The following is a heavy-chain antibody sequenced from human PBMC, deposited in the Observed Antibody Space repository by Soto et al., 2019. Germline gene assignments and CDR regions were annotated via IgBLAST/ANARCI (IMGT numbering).Heavy chain of an antibody. CDR1: GFTFSSYA. Sequence: PGGSLRLSCSASGFTFSSYAMHWVRQAPGKGLEYVSAISSNGGSTYYADSVKGRFTISRDNSKNTLYLQMSSLRAEDTAVYYCVKDGGSYYYDFWSGYYHWFDPWGQGTLVTVSS. CDR2: ISSNGGST. CDR3: VKDGGSYYYDFWSGYYHWFDP. D-gene: IGHD3-3*01. V-gene: IGHV3-64D*08. J-gene: IGHJ5*02.